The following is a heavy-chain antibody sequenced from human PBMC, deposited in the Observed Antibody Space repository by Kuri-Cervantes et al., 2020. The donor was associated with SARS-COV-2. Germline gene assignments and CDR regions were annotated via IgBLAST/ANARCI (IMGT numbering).Heavy chain of an antibody. CDR1: GHTLTNYW. D-gene: IGHD4-17*01. CDR2: IYPGDSDT. V-gene: IGHV5-51*01. Sequence: GESLKISCKASGHTLTNYWIGWVCQMPGKGLEWVGIIYPGDSDTRYSPSFQGQVTISADKSITTAYLQWSSLKASDTAIYYCASRGTTVPAGNYWGQGTLVTVSS. J-gene: IGHJ4*02. CDR3: ASRGTTVPAGNY.